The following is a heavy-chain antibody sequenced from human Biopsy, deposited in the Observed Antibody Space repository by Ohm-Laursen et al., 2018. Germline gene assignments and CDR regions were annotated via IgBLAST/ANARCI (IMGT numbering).Heavy chain of an antibody. CDR3: ATKLTGYFHH. J-gene: IGHJ1*01. Sequence: ASVKVSCKAPEGTFSNYGVNWVRQAPGQGLEWLGGKIPILGTGNYAHQFQDRVTVVADTSTSTATMELRSLRSDDTAVYYCATKLTGYFHHWGQGTLVIVSS. CDR2: KIPILGTG. CDR1: EGTFSNYG. D-gene: IGHD3-9*01. V-gene: IGHV1-69*06.